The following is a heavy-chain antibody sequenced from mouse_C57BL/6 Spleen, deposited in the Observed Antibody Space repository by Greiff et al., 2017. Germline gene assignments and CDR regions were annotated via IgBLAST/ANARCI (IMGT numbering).Heavy chain of an antibody. CDR3: ARSDYYGSSYNYAMDY. V-gene: IGHV1-80*01. J-gene: IGHJ4*01. CDR2: IYPGDGDT. CDR1: GYAFSSYW. D-gene: IGHD1-1*01. Sequence: QVQLQQSGAELVKPGASVKISCKASGYAFSSYWMNWVKQRPGKGLEWIGQIYPGDGDTNYNGKFKGKATLTAAKSSSTAYMQLSSLTSEDSAVYFCARSDYYGSSYNYAMDYWGQGTSVTVSS.